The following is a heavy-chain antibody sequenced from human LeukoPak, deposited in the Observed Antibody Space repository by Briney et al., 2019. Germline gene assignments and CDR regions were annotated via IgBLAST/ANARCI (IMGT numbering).Heavy chain of an antibody. Sequence: SETLSLTCAVYGGSFSGYYWSWIRQPPGKGLEWIGEINHSGSTNYNPSLKSRVTISVDTSKNQFSLKLSSVTAADTAVYSCARGCYITMVRGVPPLDCRFDPWGQGTLVTVSS. V-gene: IGHV4-34*01. CDR3: ARGCYITMVRGVPPLDCRFDP. CDR2: INHSGST. J-gene: IGHJ5*02. D-gene: IGHD3-10*01. CDR1: GGSFSGYY.